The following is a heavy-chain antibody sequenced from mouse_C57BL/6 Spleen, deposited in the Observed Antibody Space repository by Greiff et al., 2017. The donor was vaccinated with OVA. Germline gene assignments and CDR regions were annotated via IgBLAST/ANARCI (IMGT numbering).Heavy chain of an antibody. CDR3: TRGYWFAY. D-gene: IGHD3-1*01. V-gene: IGHV14-4*01. CDR1: GFNIKDDY. Sequence: EVQLQESGAELVRPGASVKLSCTASGFNIKDDYKHWVKQRPEQGLEWIGWIDPENGDTEYASKFQGKATITADTSSNTAYLQLSSLTSEDTAVYYCTRGYWFAYWGQGTLVTVSA. CDR2: IDPENGDT. J-gene: IGHJ3*01.